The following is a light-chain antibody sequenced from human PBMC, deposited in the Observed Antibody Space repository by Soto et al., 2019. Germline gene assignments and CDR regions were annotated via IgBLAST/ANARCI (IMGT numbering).Light chain of an antibody. CDR3: QQFSSYPLP. Sequence: EVVLTQSPCTLSLSPRERATLSCMASQTVRNNYLAWYQQKPGQAPRLLIYDASSRATGIPDRFSGGGSGTDFTLTISRLEPEDFAVYYCQQFSSYPLPFGGGTKVDIK. CDR1: QTVRNNY. V-gene: IGKV3-20*01. J-gene: IGKJ4*01. CDR2: DAS.